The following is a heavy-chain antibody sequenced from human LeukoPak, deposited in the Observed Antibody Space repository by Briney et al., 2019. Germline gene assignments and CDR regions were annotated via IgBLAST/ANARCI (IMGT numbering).Heavy chain of an antibody. J-gene: IGHJ4*02. CDR2: IYSGGST. D-gene: IGHD3-10*01. V-gene: IGHV3-53*01. Sequence: GGSLRLSCAASGFTVSSNYMSWVRQAPGKGLEWVSVIYSGGSTYYADSVKGRFTISRDNSKNTLYLQMNSLRAEDTAVYYCVRDESFYGSGRYYWGQGTLVTVSS. CDR1: GFTVSSNY. CDR3: VRDESFYGSGRYY.